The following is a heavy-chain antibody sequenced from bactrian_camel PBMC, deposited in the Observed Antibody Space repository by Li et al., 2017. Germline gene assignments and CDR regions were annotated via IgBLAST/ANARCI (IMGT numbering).Heavy chain of an antibody. V-gene: IGHV3S31*01. CDR1: GSTPISC. D-gene: IGHD2*01. Sequence: DVQLVESGGGSVQTGGSLRLSCAASGSTPISCLGWFRQAPNKEREGVAVLVLSDGSKTYYANSVKGRFTISRDNAKNTLYLQMNSLKPDDTALYYCATFPASGSFMLWGQGTQVTVS. CDR3: ATFPASGSFML. CDR2: LVLSDGSKT. J-gene: IGHJ4*01.